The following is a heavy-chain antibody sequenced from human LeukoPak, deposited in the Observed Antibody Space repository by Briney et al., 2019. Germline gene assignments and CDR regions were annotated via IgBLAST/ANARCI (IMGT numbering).Heavy chain of an antibody. D-gene: IGHD3-22*01. J-gene: IGHJ3*02. V-gene: IGHV1-46*01. CDR2: INPSGGST. CDR3: ARDYTMIVPKMGAFDI. CDR1: GYTFTSYY. Sequence: ASVKVSCKASGYTFTSYYMHWVRQAPGQGLEWMGIINPSGGSTSYAQKFQGRVTMTRDTSTSTVYMELSSLRSEDTAVYYCARDYTMIVPKMGAFDIWGQGTMVTVSS.